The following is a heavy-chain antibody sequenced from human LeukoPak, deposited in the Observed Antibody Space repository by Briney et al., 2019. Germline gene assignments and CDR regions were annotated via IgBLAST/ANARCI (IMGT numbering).Heavy chain of an antibody. D-gene: IGHD4-17*01. V-gene: IGHV4-61*05. CDR3: ARHGVDDAFDI. Sequence: SETLSLTCTVSGGSISSSSYYWGWIRQPPGKGLEWIGYIYYSGSTNYNPSLKSRVTISVDTSKNQFSLKLSSVTAADTAVYYCARHGVDDAFDIWGQGTMVTVSS. CDR2: IYYSGST. J-gene: IGHJ3*02. CDR1: GGSISSSSYY.